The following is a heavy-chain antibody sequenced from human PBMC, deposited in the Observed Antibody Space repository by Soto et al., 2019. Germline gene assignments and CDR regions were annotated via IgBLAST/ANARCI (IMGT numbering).Heavy chain of an antibody. CDR2: IKSRADGGTT. CDR3: TTVPTNDNVNGYDDY. J-gene: IGHJ4*02. V-gene: IGHV3-15*05. D-gene: IGHD3-9*01. Sequence: EVPLVESGGGLVKPGGSLRLSCAASGFSFSNAWMSWVRQAPGKGLEWVGRIKSRADGGTTDFAAPVKGRFTISRDDSKNTLFLQMNSMKTENTAVYYCTTVPTNDNVNGYDDYWCQGTLVTVSS. CDR1: GFSFSNAW.